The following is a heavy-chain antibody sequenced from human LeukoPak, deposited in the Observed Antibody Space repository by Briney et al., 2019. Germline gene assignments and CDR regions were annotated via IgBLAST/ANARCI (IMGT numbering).Heavy chain of an antibody. CDR1: GASISSYF. J-gene: IGHJ4*02. Sequence: PSETLSLTCTVSGASISSYFWSWIRQPPGKGLEWIGYIYYSGSTNYNPSLKSRVTISLDTSKNQFSLKLSSVTAADTAVYYCARLGLRVPVNYWGQGTLVTISS. CDR2: IYYSGST. V-gene: IGHV4-59*12. CDR3: ARLGLRVPVNY. D-gene: IGHD3/OR15-3a*01.